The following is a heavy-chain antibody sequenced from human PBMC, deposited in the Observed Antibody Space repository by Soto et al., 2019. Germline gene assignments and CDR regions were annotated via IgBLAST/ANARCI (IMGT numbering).Heavy chain of an antibody. Sequence: SETLSLTCDVYGGSFSAYYWSWIRQPPGKGLEWIGEINHSGITNYNPSLKSRVTISVDTSKNQFSLKLSSVTAADTAVYYCARWARYDYGLGSPAYYHGLDVWGQGTTVTVSS. J-gene: IGHJ6*02. CDR3: ARWARYDYGLGSPAYYHGLDV. CDR1: GGSFSAYY. CDR2: INHSGIT. V-gene: IGHV4-34*01. D-gene: IGHD3-10*01.